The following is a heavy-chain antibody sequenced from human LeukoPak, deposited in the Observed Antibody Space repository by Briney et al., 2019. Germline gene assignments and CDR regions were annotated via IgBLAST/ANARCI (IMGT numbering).Heavy chain of an antibody. Sequence: GGSLRLSCVASGFTFRKYWLHWVRQAPGKGLEWVSRINPDDESTSYADSVRGRFTVSRDNAKNTLYLQMNSLRAEDTAVYYCAKVEVPPDVYGDAFDIWGQGTMVTVSS. CDR3: AKVEVPPDVYGDAFDI. CDR2: INPDDEST. CDR1: GFTFRKYW. J-gene: IGHJ3*02. D-gene: IGHD5/OR15-5a*01. V-gene: IGHV3-74*01.